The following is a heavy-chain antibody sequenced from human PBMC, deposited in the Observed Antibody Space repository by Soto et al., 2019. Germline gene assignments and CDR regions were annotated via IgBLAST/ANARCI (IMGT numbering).Heavy chain of an antibody. D-gene: IGHD6-6*01. CDR1: GFTFSYAW. V-gene: IGHV3-15*01. CDR3: TTDYDCATPNCPWSGKYSSSSDY. CDR2: IKNNFDGATT. J-gene: IGHJ4*02. Sequence: GGSLRLSCAASGFTFSYAWMTWVRQAPGKGLEWVGRIKNNFDGATTDYAAPVKGRFTISRDDSKNTVYLQMNSLETEDTAVYYCTTDYDCATPNCPWSGKYSSSSDYWGQGTLVTVSS.